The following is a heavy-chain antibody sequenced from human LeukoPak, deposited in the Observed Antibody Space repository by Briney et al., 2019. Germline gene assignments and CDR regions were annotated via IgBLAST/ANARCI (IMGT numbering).Heavy chain of an antibody. CDR2: IKEDGSET. V-gene: IGHV3-7*01. D-gene: IGHD3-10*02. J-gene: IGHJ1*01. Sequence: GGSLKLSCEASGFTFSDYCMNWVRQAPGKGLEWVANIKEDGSETTYVHSVKGRFTISRDNARNTLYVEMNSLRDEDTAVYSCARVKYVAGEFFQRWGQGTLVTVSS. CDR3: ARVKYVAGEFFQR. CDR1: GFTFSDYC.